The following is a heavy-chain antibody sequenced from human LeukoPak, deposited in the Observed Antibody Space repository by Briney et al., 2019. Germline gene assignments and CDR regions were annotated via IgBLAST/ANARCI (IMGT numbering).Heavy chain of an antibody. CDR2: ISWNSGSI. D-gene: IGHD3-22*01. CDR3: AKDKSPNYYDSSGYYYNAFDI. CDR1: GFTFDDYA. Sequence: PGRSLRLSCAASGFTFDDYAMHWVRQAPGKGLEWVSGISWNSGSIGYADSVKGRFTISRDNAKNSLYLQMNSLRAEDMALYYCAKDKSPNYYDSSGYYYNAFDIWGQGTMVTVSS. V-gene: IGHV3-9*03. J-gene: IGHJ3*02.